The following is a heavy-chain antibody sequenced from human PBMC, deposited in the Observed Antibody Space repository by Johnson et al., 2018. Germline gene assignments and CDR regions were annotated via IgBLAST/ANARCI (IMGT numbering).Heavy chain of an antibody. J-gene: IGHJ3*02. Sequence: QVQLVQSGAEVKMHGSSVKVSCKASGGTFSTYGLSWVRQAPGLGLEWMGGIIPMFGTSNYARKFQDRVTITADDSTSRAYMELSSLRSEDTAVYYCARGSDDSSWTDAFDIWGQGTMVTVSS. CDR1: GGTFSTYG. V-gene: IGHV1-69*12. D-gene: IGHD3-22*01. CDR3: ARGSDDSSWTDAFDI. CDR2: IIPMFGTS.